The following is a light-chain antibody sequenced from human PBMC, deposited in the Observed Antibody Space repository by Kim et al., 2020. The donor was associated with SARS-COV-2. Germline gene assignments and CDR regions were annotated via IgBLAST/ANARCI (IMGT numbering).Light chain of an antibody. J-gene: IGKJ1*01. CDR3: QQRSNWRT. CDR2: DAS. CDR1: HSVSKY. Sequence: LSPGERATPCWLARHSVSKYLAWYQQKPGQAPGLLIYDASNRATGIPARFSGSGSGTDFTLTISSLEPEDFAVYYCQQRSNWRTFGQGTKVDIK. V-gene: IGKV3-11*01.